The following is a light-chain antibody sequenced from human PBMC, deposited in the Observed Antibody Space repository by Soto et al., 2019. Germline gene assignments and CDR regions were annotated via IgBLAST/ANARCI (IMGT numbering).Light chain of an antibody. CDR3: QQYGSSSWT. V-gene: IGKV3-20*01. CDR2: GAS. J-gene: IGKJ1*01. CDR1: QSVTSNY. Sequence: EIVLTQSPGTLSLYPGESATLSCRASQSVTSNYIAWYQQKPGQAPRLLIYGASSRATGIPDRFSGSGSGTDFTLTISRLEPEDFAVYYCQQYGSSSWTFGQGTKVDIK.